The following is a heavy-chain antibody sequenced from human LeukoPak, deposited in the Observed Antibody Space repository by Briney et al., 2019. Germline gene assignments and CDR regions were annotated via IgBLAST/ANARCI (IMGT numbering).Heavy chain of an antibody. CDR1: GFTFSNYW. V-gene: IGHV3-74*01. D-gene: IGHD3-22*01. CDR3: ARGTLGYHYDTSGYHDY. CDR2: INSDGTIT. J-gene: IGHJ4*02. Sequence: PGGSLRLSCADSGFTFSNYWMLWVRQAPGKGLVWVSRINSDGTITSYADSVKGRFTISRDNAKNTLYLQMNSLRAEDTAVYYCARGTLGYHYDTSGYHDYWGQGTLVTVSS.